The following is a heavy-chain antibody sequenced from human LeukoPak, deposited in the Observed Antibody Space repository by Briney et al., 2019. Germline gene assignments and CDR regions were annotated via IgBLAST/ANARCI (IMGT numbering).Heavy chain of an antibody. D-gene: IGHD3-10*01. V-gene: IGHV3-33*01. CDR1: GXTFSSYG. J-gene: IGHJ3*02. CDR2: IWYDGSNT. Sequence: PGRSLRLSCAASGXTFSSYGMHWVRQAPGKGLEWVAVIWYDGSNTYYADSVTGRFTISRDNSKKTLYLQMNSLRAEDTAVYYCARAGNYGSGSYFRDAFDIWGQGTMVTVSS. CDR3: ARAGNYGSGSYFRDAFDI.